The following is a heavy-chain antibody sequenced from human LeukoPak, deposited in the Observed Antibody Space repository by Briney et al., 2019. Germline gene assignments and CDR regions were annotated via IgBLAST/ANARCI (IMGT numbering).Heavy chain of an antibody. V-gene: IGHV3-30*02. D-gene: IGHD2-15*01. Sequence: GGSLRLSCAASGFTFSTYGMHWVRQAPGKGLEWVSFIRYVGINKYYADSVKGRFTIPRDNSKNTLYLQMNSLRAEDTAVYYCAKDNLLPDYWGQGTLVTVSS. CDR2: IRYVGINK. CDR1: GFTFSTYG. J-gene: IGHJ4*02. CDR3: AKDNLLPDY.